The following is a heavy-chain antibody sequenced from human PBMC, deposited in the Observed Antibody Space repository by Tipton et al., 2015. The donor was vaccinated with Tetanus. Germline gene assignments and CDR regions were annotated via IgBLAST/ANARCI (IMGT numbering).Heavy chain of an antibody. CDR2: ISVRGSHT. CDR1: GFTFSNYA. Sequence: GSLRLSCAASGFTFSNYAMAWVRQAPGKGLEWVSGISVRGSHTYYADPVKGRFSISRDNSKNTVYLQMNSLEASDTAMYFCAGLHLRTYASSSGYWGQGTLVTVSS. D-gene: IGHD6-6*01. J-gene: IGHJ4*02. V-gene: IGHV3-23*01. CDR3: AGLHLRTYASSSGY.